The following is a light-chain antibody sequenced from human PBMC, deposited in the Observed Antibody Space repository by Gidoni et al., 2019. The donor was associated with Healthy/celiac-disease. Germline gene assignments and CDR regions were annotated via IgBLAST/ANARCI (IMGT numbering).Light chain of an antibody. CDR2: GAS. CDR1: QSVSSN. Sequence: EIVMTPSPATLSVSPGERATLSCRASQSVSSNLAWYQQKPGQAPRLLIYGASTRATGIPARFSGSGSGTEFTITISSLQSEDFAVYYCQQYNNWPLMYTFGQGTKLEIK. J-gene: IGKJ2*01. V-gene: IGKV3-15*01. CDR3: QQYNNWPLMYT.